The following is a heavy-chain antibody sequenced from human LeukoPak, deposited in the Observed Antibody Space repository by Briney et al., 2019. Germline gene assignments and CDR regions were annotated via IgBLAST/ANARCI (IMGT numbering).Heavy chain of an antibody. J-gene: IGHJ6*02. CDR3: ARDPHTYYYGSGSYGMDV. CDR2: ISSSSSTI. CDR1: GFTFSSYS. D-gene: IGHD3-10*01. V-gene: IGHV3-48*02. Sequence: GGSLRLSCAASGFTFSSYSMNWVRQAPGKGLEWVSYISSSSSTIYYADSVKGRFTISRDNAKNSLYLQMNSLRDEDTAVYYCARDPHTYYYGSGSYGMDVWGQGTTVTVSS.